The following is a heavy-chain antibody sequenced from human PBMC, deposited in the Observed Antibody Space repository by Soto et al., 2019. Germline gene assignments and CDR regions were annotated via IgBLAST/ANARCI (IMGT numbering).Heavy chain of an antibody. Sequence: GGSLRLSCAASGFTFSSYAMSWVRQAPGKGLEWVSAISGSGGSTYYADSVKGRFTISRDNSKNTLYLEMNSLRAEDTAVYYCAKALAYYDYIWGSYRNTPDAFDIWGQGTMVTVSS. CDR2: ISGSGGST. D-gene: IGHD3-16*02. CDR3: AKALAYYDYIWGSYRNTPDAFDI. V-gene: IGHV3-23*01. CDR1: GFTFSSYA. J-gene: IGHJ3*02.